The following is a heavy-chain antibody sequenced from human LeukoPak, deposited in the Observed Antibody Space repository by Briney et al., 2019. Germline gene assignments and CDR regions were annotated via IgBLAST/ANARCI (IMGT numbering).Heavy chain of an antibody. D-gene: IGHD3-3*01. J-gene: IGHJ4*02. CDR3: AHRPEIRPEYDFWSGYWYYFDY. CDR1: GFSLSTSGVG. V-gene: IGHV2-5*01. CDR2: IYWNDDK. Sequence: SGPTLVNPTQTLTLTCTFSGFSLSTSGVGVGWIRQPPGKALEWLALIYWNDDKRYSPSLKSRLTITKDTSKNQVVLTMTNMDPVDTATYYCAHRPEIRPEYDFWSGYWYYFDYWGQGTLVTVSS.